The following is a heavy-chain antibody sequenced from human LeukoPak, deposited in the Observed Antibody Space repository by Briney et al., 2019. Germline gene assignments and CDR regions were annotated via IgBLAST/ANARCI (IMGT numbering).Heavy chain of an antibody. CDR1: GHTLNNHF. J-gene: IGHJ4*02. CDR2: INPRDGST. V-gene: IGHV1-46*02. Sequence: ASVNVSCKSSGHTLNNHFIHWVRQAPGQGLEWMGMINPRDGSTRTLQRFQGRLTMTRDTSTSTPYMGLSSLRSEDTATYFCARGADQEFDFWGQGTLVTVSS. CDR3: ARGADQEFDF.